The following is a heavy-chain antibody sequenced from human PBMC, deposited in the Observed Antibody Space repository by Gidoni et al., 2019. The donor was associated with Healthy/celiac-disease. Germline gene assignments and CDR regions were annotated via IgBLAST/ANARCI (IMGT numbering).Heavy chain of an antibody. V-gene: IGHV3-33*01. J-gene: IGHJ4*02. CDR3: ARAPKSVTTGFDY. CDR1: GFTFSSYG. Sequence: QVQLVESGGGVVQPGRSLRLSCAASGFTFSSYGMHWVRQAPGKGLEWVAVIWYDGSNKYYADSVKGRFTISRDNSKNTLYLQMNSLRAEDTAVYYCARAPKSVTTGFDYWGQGTLVTVSS. CDR2: IWYDGSNK. D-gene: IGHD4-17*01.